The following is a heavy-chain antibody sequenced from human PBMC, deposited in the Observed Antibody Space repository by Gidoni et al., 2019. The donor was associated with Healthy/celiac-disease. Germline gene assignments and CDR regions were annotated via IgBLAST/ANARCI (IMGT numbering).Heavy chain of an antibody. J-gene: IGHJ2*01. Sequence: EVQLVESGGVLVQPGGSLRLSWSASEFPFSSYILNLFRQAPGHGRNWVRQAPGKGLEWVSYISSSSSTIYYADSVKGRFTISRDNAKNSLYLQMNSLRDEDTAVYYCARDLHLVVVKGVWYFDLWGRGTLVTVSS. D-gene: IGHD2-21*01. CDR1: EFPFSSYILNLFRQAPGHG. CDR2: ISSSSSTI. V-gene: IGHV3-48*02. CDR3: ARDLHLVVVKGVWYFDL.